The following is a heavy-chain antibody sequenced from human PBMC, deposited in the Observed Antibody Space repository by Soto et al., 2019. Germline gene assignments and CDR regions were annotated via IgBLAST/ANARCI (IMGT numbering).Heavy chain of an antibody. J-gene: IGHJ4*02. CDR3: AKVVKMATVRGYFDY. V-gene: IGHV3-23*04. CDR2: IDGDGGST. D-gene: IGHD4-4*01. Sequence: EVQLVESGGGLVQRGGSLRLSCAASRFTFRGFGWSWVRQAPGKGLEWVSAIDGDGGSTYYADSVKGRFIISRANSNNTLYLQMNSLRDEDTAVYYCAKVVKMATVRGYFDYWGQGTLVTVSS. CDR1: RFTFRGFG.